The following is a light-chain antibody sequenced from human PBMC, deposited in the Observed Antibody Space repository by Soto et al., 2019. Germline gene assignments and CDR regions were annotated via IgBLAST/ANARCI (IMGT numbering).Light chain of an antibody. CDR3: QHYDGSPRT. J-gene: IGKJ2*01. Sequence: ETVLTQSPGTVSLSPGERATLSCTTSQSVKSNYLAWYQQKPGQAPRLLIYGVFNRATGIPDRFSGRGSGTDFTLTISGLEPEDSAVYYCQHYDGSPRTFGQGTKLEI. CDR1: QSVKSNY. V-gene: IGKV3-20*01. CDR2: GVF.